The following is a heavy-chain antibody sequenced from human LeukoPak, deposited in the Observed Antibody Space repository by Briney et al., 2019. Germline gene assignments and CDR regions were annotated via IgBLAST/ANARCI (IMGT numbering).Heavy chain of an antibody. CDR3: ARTNYYDSSGYYWAFDY. V-gene: IGHV3-30-3*01. Sequence: GGSLRLSCAASGFTFSTYAMHWVRQAPGKGLEWVAVISYDGSNKYYADSVKGRFTISRDNSKNTLYLQMNSLGPEDTAVYYCARTNYYDSSGYYWAFDYWGQGTLVTVSS. J-gene: IGHJ4*02. CDR2: ISYDGSNK. D-gene: IGHD3-22*01. CDR1: GFTFSTYA.